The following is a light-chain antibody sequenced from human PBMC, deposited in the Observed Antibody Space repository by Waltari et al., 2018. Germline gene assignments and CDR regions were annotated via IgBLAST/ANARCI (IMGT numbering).Light chain of an antibody. Sequence: EIVLTQYPATLSLSPGERATISCRASQSVSSYLAWYQQKPGQAPRLLIYDASNRATGIPARFSGSGSGTDFTLTISSLEPEDFAVYYCQQRSNWPLCTFGQGTKLEIK. J-gene: IGKJ2*02. V-gene: IGKV3-11*01. CDR3: QQRSNWPLCT. CDR1: QSVSSY. CDR2: DAS.